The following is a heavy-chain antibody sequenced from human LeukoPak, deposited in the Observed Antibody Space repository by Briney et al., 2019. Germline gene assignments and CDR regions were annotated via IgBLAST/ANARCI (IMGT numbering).Heavy chain of an antibody. CDR3: ARVGAIVVVIDY. CDR1: GFTFDDYA. V-gene: IGHV3-9*01. J-gene: IGHJ4*02. CDR2: ISWNSGSI. D-gene: IGHD3-22*01. Sequence: PGGSLRLSCAASGFTFDDYAMHWVRQALGKGLEWVSGISWNSGSIGYADSVKGRFTISRDNAKNSLYLQMNSLRAEDTAVYHCARVGAIVVVIDYWGQGTLVTVSS.